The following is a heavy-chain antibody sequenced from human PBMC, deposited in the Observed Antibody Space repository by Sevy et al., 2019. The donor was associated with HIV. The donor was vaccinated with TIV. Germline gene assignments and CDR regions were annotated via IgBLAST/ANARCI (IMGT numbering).Heavy chain of an antibody. D-gene: IGHD3-22*01. CDR1: GFTFSDYY. CDR2: ISRSGTTI. Sequence: GGSLRLSCAASGFTFSDYYMSWIRQAPGKGLEWVSYISRSGTTINYADSVKGRFTISRDNAKNSLYLQMNSLRAEDTAVYYCARENTMIEEPGWFDPWGQRTLVTVSS. J-gene: IGHJ5*02. V-gene: IGHV3-11*01. CDR3: ARENTMIEEPGWFDP.